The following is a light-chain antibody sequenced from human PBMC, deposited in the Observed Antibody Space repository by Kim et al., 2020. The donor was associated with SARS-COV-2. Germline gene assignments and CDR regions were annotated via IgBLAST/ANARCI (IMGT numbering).Light chain of an antibody. V-gene: IGLV3-1*01. CDR2: QDT. CDR1: NLGNKY. Sequence: SYELTQPPSVSVSPGQTASITCSGDNLGNKYACWYQQKPGQSPVLVIYQDTKRPSGIPERFSGSNSGNTATLTIRGTQAMDEADYYCQAWDSSAVVFGGGTQLTVL. CDR3: QAWDSSAVV. J-gene: IGLJ2*01.